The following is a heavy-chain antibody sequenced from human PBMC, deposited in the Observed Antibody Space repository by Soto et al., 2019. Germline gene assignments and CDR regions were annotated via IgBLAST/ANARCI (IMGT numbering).Heavy chain of an antibody. CDR2: ISAYNGNT. Sequence: ASVKVSCKASGYTFTSYGISWVRQAPGQGLEWMGWISAYNGNTNYAQKLQGRVTMTTDTSTSTAYMELRSLRSDDTAVYYCARDKGPTAPEYSSSSYYYYGMDVWGQGTTVTVSS. CDR1: GYTFTSYG. J-gene: IGHJ6*02. D-gene: IGHD6-6*01. V-gene: IGHV1-18*01. CDR3: ARDKGPTAPEYSSSSYYYYGMDV.